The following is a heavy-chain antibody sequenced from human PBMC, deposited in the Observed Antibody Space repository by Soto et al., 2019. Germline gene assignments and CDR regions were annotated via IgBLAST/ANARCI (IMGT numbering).Heavy chain of an antibody. Sequence: QAQLVHSGAEVKKPGSSVKVSCTASGGTFSSYAISWVRQAPGQGLQWMGGIIPIFAPPNYAEKFLGRATVTAAASTSTAYLEMSSLGSEDTGLYYCAASSDDGVMVYALAHWGEGTLVTVSS. J-gene: IGHJ1*01. CDR3: AASSDDGVMVYALAH. CDR1: GGTFSSYA. D-gene: IGHD2-8*01. CDR2: IIPIFAPP. V-gene: IGHV1-69*01.